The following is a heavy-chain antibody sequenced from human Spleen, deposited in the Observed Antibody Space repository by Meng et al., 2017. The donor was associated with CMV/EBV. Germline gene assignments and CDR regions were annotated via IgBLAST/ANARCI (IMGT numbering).Heavy chain of an antibody. V-gene: IGHV4-30-4*01. Sequence: QDSVPCVQNSSYTLSLTCAGTGGSSSCGDYYWSWIRQPPEKGLEWIGYIYNSGGTYYNPSLKSRVTISVDTSKNQFSLKLRFVTAADTAVYYCAREGRSHQVGVSVYWGQGNLVTVSS. J-gene: IGHJ4*02. CDR3: AREGRSHQVGVSVY. CDR1: GGSSSCGDYY. CDR2: IYNSGGT. D-gene: IGHD2-21*01.